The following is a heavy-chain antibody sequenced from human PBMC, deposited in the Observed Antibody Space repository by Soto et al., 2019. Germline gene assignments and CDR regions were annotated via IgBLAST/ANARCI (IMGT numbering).Heavy chain of an antibody. CDR2: INPDSGVT. J-gene: IGHJ4*02. CDR1: GYSFTAYY. CDR3: ARGPGSGWYSDFDY. V-gene: IGHV1-2*04. D-gene: IGHD6-19*01. Sequence: QVQVVQSGAEVKKPGASVKVSCKTSGYSFTAYYIHWVRQAPGHGLEWMGWINPDSGVTHYAQKFQGWVTLTGDTSPSTAYMELSRLKSDETAVYYCARGPGSGWYSDFDYWGQGTLVTVSS.